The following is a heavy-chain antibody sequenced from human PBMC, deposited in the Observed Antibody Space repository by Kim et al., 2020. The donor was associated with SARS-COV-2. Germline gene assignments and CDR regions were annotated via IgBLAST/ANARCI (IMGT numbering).Heavy chain of an antibody. CDR2: IYYSGST. CDR1: GGSISSSSYY. CDR3: ARVCLQIIHYYDSSGGFDY. D-gene: IGHD3-22*01. J-gene: IGHJ4*02. V-gene: IGHV4-39*07. Sequence: SETLSLTCTVSGGSISSSSYYWGWIRQPPGKGLEWIGSIYYSGSTYYNPSLKSRVTISVDTSKNQFSLKLSSVTAADTAVYYCARVCLQIIHYYDSSGGFDYWGQGTLVTVSS.